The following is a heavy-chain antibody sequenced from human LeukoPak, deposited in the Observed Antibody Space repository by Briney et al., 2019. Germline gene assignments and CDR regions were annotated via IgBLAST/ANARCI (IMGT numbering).Heavy chain of an antibody. CDR3: AREIVVVPAAMNWFDP. Sequence: SETLSLTCTVSGGSISSYYWSWIWQPPGKGLEWIGYIYYSGSTNYNPSLKSRVTISVDTSKNQFSLKLSSVTAADTAVYYCAREIVVVPAAMNWFDPWGQGTLVTVSS. D-gene: IGHD2-2*01. CDR2: IYYSGST. V-gene: IGHV4-59*01. J-gene: IGHJ5*02. CDR1: GGSISSYY.